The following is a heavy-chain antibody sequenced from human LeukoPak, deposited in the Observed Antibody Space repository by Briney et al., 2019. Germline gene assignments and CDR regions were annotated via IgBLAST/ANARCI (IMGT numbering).Heavy chain of an antibody. CDR2: ISTSSSTI. V-gene: IGHV3-48*04. J-gene: IGHJ4*02. Sequence: GGSLRLSCAASGFTFSSYSMNWVRQAPGTGLEWVSHISTSSSTIYYADSVKGRFTISRDNAKNSLYLQMNSLRAEDTAVYYCARVMEWSYGYFDYWGQGTLVTVSS. CDR3: ARVMEWSYGYFDY. D-gene: IGHD4/OR15-4a*01. CDR1: GFTFSSYS.